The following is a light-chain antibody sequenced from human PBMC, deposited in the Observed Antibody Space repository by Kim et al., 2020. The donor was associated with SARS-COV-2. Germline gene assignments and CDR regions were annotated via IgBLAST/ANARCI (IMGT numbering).Light chain of an antibody. Sequence: QRVPISCTGSSSNIGAGYDVHWYQQLPGTAPNLLISANNNRPSGVPDRFSGSRSVTSASLAITGLQAEDEADYYCQSYDSSLSVVVFGGGTQLTVL. CDR1: SSNIGAGYD. CDR3: QSYDSSLSVVV. J-gene: IGLJ2*01. CDR2: ANN. V-gene: IGLV1-40*01.